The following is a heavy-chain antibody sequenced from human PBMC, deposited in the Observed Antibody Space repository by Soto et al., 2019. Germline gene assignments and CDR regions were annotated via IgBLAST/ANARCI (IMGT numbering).Heavy chain of an antibody. CDR1: GGSINSGAYY. D-gene: IGHD3-3*02. J-gene: IGHJ4*02. V-gene: IGHV4-31*03. Sequence: QVQLRESGPGLVKPEQTLSLTCTVSGGSINSGAYYWNWIRQHPGKGLEWFGYIHYTGINYQNPSLIRGVTMSLATSMTDCPLKLTLATSAATGVYLWAAQSIGNGLFDDSWCQGSLITV. CDR2: IHYTGIN. CDR3: AAQSIGNGLFDDS.